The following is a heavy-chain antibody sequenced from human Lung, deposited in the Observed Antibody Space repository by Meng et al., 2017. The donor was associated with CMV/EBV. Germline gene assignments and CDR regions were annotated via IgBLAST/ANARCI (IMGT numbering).Heavy chain of an antibody. Sequence: GGSLRLSCAASGFTFSSYSMNWVRQAPGKGLEWVSSISSSSSYIYYADSVKGRFAISRDNAKNSLYLQMNSLRAEDTAVYYCARDAVRYCSSTSCYGPSKQQLVEYDYWGQGTLVTVSS. CDR2: ISSSSSYI. V-gene: IGHV3-21*01. J-gene: IGHJ4*02. CDR1: GFTFSSYS. D-gene: IGHD2-2*01. CDR3: ARDAVRYCSSTSCYGPSKQQLVEYDY.